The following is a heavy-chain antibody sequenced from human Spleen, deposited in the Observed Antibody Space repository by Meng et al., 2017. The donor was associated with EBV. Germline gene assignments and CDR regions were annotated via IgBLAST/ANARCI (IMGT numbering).Heavy chain of an antibody. D-gene: IGHD1-7*01. CDR3: ARHWELRSPFTF. Sequence: QVRLTASAPGLLKPSETLSLTCAVSGASISSANWWSWVRQPPGKGLEWIGKIYHRGTTDYNPSFNSRVTMSVDKSQNQFSLKLSSVTAADTAVYYCARHWELRSPFTFWGQGILVTVSS. V-gene: IGHV4-4*02. J-gene: IGHJ4*02. CDR1: GASISSANW. CDR2: IYHRGTT.